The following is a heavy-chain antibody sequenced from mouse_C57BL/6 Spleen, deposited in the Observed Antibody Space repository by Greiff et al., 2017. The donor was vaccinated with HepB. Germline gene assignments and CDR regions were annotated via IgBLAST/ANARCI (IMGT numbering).Heavy chain of an antibody. CDR1: GYTFTSYW. Sequence: QVQLQQPGAELVKPGASVKLSCKASGYTFTSYWMHWVKQRPGQGLEWIGMIHPNSGSTNYNEKFKSKATLTVDKSSSTAYMQLSSLTSEDSAVYYCATEYDYSSFDYWGKGTTLTVSS. CDR2: IHPNSGST. D-gene: IGHD2-4*01. V-gene: IGHV1-64*01. CDR3: ATEYDYSSFDY. J-gene: IGHJ2*01.